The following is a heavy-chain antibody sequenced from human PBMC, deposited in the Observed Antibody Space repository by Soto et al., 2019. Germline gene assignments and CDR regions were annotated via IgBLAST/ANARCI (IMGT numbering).Heavy chain of an antibody. CDR1: GYTFSNYG. D-gene: IGHD5-12*01. CDR2: ISAYNGNT. Sequence: ASVKVSCKTSGYTFSNYGINWVRQAPGQGLEWMGWISAYNGNTNFAQKLQGRVSLTTDASSTTAYMELRSLTSDDTAVYYCARDLVPGYTGFSDYWGQGTLVTVSS. V-gene: IGHV1-18*01. J-gene: IGHJ4*02. CDR3: ARDLVPGYTGFSDY.